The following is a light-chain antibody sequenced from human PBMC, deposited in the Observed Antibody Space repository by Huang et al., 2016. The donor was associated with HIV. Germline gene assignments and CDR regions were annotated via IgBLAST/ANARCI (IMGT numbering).Light chain of an antibody. V-gene: IGKV1-17*03. CDR3: LQHYTYPWT. J-gene: IGKJ1*01. CDR1: QDISNY. Sequence: DIQMTQSPSAMSASGGDRVTITCRASQDISNYLAWFQQNRGNGPKRLIYAATNLQTGVPSSCSGSGSGAEFTLIISSLQPEDFASYYCLQHYTYPWTFGQGTKVEIK. CDR2: AAT.